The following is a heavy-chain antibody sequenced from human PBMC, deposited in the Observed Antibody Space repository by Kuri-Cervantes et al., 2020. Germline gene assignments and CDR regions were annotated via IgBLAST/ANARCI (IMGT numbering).Heavy chain of an antibody. D-gene: IGHD1-26*01. CDR3: NLVGATTKIRTLDY. CDR2: INHSGST. CDR1: GGSFSGYY. V-gene: IGHV4-34*01. J-gene: IGHJ4*02. Sequence: SETLSLTCAVYGGSFSGYYWSWIRQPPGKGLEWIGEINHSGSTNYNPSLKSRVTISVDTSKNQFSLKLSSVTAAGTAVYYCNLVGATTKIRTLDYWGQGTLVTVSS.